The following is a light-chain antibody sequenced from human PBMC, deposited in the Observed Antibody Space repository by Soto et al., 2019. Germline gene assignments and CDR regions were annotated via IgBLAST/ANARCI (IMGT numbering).Light chain of an antibody. CDR1: RSNIGNNA. CDR2: NNK. CDR3: ATWDDSLNARGV. V-gene: IGLV1-44*01. J-gene: IGLJ3*02. Sequence: QPVLTQTPSASGTPGQTVTISCSGSRSNIGNNAVSWYQQFPGTAPKLLIYNNKQRPSGVPDRFSGSKSGTSPPLAISGLQSEDEADYYCATWDDSLNARGVFGGGTKLTVL.